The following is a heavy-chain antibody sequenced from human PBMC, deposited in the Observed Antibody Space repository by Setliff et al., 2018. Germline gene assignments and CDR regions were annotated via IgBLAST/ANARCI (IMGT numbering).Heavy chain of an antibody. J-gene: IGHJ4*02. CDR3: LRLVRYCSRTSCQRTSGDEV. Sequence: SVKVSCKASGYTFTGSIVSWVRQAPGQGLEWLGWIGVYSGNTYTAQRFQGRVTMTTDTSTNMAYLELRGLRSDDTAVYYCLRLVRYCSRTSCQRTSGDEVWGQGTLVTVSS. CDR2: IGVYSGNT. CDR1: GYTFTGSI. D-gene: IGHD2-8*01. V-gene: IGHV1-18*01.